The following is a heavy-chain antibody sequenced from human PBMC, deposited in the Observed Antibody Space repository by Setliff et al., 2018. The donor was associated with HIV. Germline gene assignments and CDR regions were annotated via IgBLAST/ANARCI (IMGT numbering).Heavy chain of an antibody. Sequence: SETLSLTCSVSGGSISSSSYFWGWIRQPPGKGLEWIATVYYSGSTYDNPSLKSRISISVDTSKNQFSLKLNSVTVADTAVYYCARVSIAASGPLNWFDPWGQGALVTVSS. CDR2: VYYSGST. D-gene: IGHD6-13*01. V-gene: IGHV4-39*07. CDR3: ARVSIAASGPLNWFDP. CDR1: GGSISSSSYF. J-gene: IGHJ5*02.